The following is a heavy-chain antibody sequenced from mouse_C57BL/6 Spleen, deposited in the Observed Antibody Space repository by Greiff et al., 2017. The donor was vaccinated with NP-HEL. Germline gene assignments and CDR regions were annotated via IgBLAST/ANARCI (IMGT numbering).Heavy chain of an antibody. CDR2: IYPGDGDT. V-gene: IGHV1-82*01. CDR3: ASSRGWFAY. J-gene: IGHJ3*01. CDR1: GYAFSSSW. Sequence: QVQLQQSGPELVKPGASVKISCKASGYAFSSSWMNWVKQRPGQGLEWIGRIYPGDGDTNYNGKFKGKATLTADKASSTAYMQLSSLTSEDSAVYYCASSRGWFAYWGQGTLVTVSA.